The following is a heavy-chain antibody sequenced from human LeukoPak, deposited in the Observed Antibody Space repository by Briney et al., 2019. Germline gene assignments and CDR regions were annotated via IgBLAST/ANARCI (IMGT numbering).Heavy chain of an antibody. CDR3: ARQPLVRDCGGDCEFDY. D-gene: IGHD2-21*02. J-gene: IGHJ4*02. V-gene: IGHV5-51*01. Sequence: GESLKISCKGSGYSFSNYWIGWVRQMPGKGLEWMGIIQPGDSNTRYSPSFQGQVTISADKSISTAYLQWTSLKASDTAIYYCARQPLVRDCGGDCEFDYWGQGTRVSVSS. CDR1: GYSFSNYW. CDR2: IQPGDSNT.